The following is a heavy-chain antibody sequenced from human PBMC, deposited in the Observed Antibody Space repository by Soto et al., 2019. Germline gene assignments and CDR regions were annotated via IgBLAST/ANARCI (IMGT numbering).Heavy chain of an antibody. CDR1: GFSFSSYW. CDR3: ARELTALGMDV. Sequence: EVQLVESGGGLVQPGGSLRLSCAASGFSFSSYWMHWVRQAPGSGLVWVSRLNSDGTDTDYGDSVKGRFTISRDTAKDTLYLQMNSLRTEDTAVYYCARELTALGMDVWGQGTTVTVSS. V-gene: IGHV3-74*01. CDR2: LNSDGTDT. J-gene: IGHJ6*02. D-gene: IGHD3-16*02.